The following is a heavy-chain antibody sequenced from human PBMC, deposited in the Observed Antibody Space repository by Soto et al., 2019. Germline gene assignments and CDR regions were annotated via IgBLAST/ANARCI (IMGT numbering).Heavy chain of an antibody. CDR2: VYYTGST. J-gene: IGHJ3*02. CDR3: ARGYYDSRGQPNTFDI. V-gene: IGHV4-59*01. D-gene: IGHD3-22*01. CDR1: GASISSSY. Sequence: KASETLSLTCTVSGASISSSYWSWIRQSPGKGLEWIGFVYYTGSTNYNPSLKSRVTISVDRAKNQFSLKLNSVTAADTAVYYCARGYYDSRGQPNTFDIWGQGTMVTVSS.